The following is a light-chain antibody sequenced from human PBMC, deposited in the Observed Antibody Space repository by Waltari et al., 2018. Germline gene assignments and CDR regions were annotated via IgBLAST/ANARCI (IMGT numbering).Light chain of an antibody. V-gene: IGLV1-44*01. J-gene: IGLJ1*01. CDR2: NNN. CDR3: ASWHNSMNAYV. CDR1: HPNIGKNT. Sequence: QSVLTQPPSVSGAPGQRVTISCSGSHPNIGKNTVNWYQQLPGTAPRFLISNNNQRPSGVPDRFSGSKSGTSASLAISGLQSEDEADYYCASWHNSMNAYVFGTGTKVTVL.